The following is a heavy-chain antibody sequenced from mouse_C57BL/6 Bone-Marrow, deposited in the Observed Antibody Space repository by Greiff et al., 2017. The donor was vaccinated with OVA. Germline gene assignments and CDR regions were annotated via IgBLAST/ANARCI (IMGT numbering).Heavy chain of an antibody. Sequence: VQLQQSGPELVKPGASVKISCKASGYSFTDYNMNWVKQSNGKSLEWIGVINPNYGTTSYNQKFKGKATLTVDQSSSTAYMQLNSLTSENTAVYYGARPGKLERAWFAYWGQGTLVTVSA. CDR3: ARPGKLERAWFAY. V-gene: IGHV1-39*01. J-gene: IGHJ3*01. CDR1: GYSFTDYN. D-gene: IGHD4-1*01. CDR2: INPNYGTT.